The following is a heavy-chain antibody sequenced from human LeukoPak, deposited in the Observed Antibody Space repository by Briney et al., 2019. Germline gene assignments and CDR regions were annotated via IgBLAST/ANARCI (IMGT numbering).Heavy chain of an antibody. J-gene: IGHJ4*02. D-gene: IGHD2-15*01. CDR1: GGSFSGYY. V-gene: IGHV4-34*01. CDR2: INHSGST. Sequence: PSETLSLTCAVYGGSFSGYYWSWIRQPPGKGLEWIGEINHSGSTNYNPSLKSRVTISVDTSKNQFSLKLSSVTAADTAVYYCARVGLGYCSGGSCYSYYFDYWGQGTLVTVSS. CDR3: ARVGLGYCSGGSCYSYYFDY.